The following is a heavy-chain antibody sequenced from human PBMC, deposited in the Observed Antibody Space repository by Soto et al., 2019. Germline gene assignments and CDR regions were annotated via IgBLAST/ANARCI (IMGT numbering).Heavy chain of an antibody. CDR1: GFSLSNARMG. D-gene: IGHD5-18*01. CDR2: IFSNDEK. Sequence: QVTLKESGPVLVKPTETLTLTCTVSGFSLSNARMGVSWIRQPPGKALEWLAHIFSNDEKSYSTSLKSRLTISKDTSKRQVVLTMTNMDPVDTATYYCARIRGYSYFNSYYGMDVWGQGTTVTVSS. V-gene: IGHV2-26*01. CDR3: ARIRGYSYFNSYYGMDV. J-gene: IGHJ6*02.